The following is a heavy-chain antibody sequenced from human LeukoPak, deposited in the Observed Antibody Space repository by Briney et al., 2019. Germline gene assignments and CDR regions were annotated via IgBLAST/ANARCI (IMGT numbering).Heavy chain of an antibody. CDR2: IIPYFGTS. J-gene: IGHJ4*02. CDR1: GVTFSRLV. Sequence: SVKVSCKASGVTFSRLVVSWVRQAPGQGLEWMGQIIPYFGTSNYAQNFQGRVTLTADEATNTAYMELNRLRSDDTAVYYCTRDAGDYGGSGSYPDYWGQGTLVIVSS. D-gene: IGHD3-10*01. CDR3: TRDAGDYGGSGSYPDY. V-gene: IGHV1-69*01.